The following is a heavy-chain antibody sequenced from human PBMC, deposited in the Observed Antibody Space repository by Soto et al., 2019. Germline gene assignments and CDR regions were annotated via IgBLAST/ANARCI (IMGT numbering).Heavy chain of an antibody. CDR3: ARVPITRDWLTDS. D-gene: IGHD3-10*01. Sequence: SETLSLTCTVSGDSITSHFWSWIRQPPGKGLEWIGYVFHTGSPDYQPSLRSRVTMSLDTSKNQVSLQLRSVTAADTAVYFCARVPITRDWLTDSWGQGTQVT. CDR2: VFHTGSP. CDR1: GDSITSHF. J-gene: IGHJ4*02. V-gene: IGHV4-59*11.